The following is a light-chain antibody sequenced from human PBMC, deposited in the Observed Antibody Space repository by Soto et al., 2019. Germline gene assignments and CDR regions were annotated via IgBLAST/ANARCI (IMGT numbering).Light chain of an antibody. CDR1: RDMGAS. CDR2: GAS. V-gene: IGKV1-8*01. CDR3: QQYDSIPPA. J-gene: IGKJ1*01. Sequence: AIRMTKLPSPFSAPTGARGTILCRAGRDMGASLPWYQQKPGKAPRVRTSGASTLQMGVPSRFSGSGSGTAVTLTFNSLQSEDFATYLCQQYDSIPPALGQGKKVE.